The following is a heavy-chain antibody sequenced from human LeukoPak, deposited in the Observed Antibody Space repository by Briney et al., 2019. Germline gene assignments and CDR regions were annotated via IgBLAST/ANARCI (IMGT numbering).Heavy chain of an antibody. CDR3: ASPLWFGELDAFEI. CDR2: IRYDGSNR. J-gene: IGHJ3*02. CDR1: GFSFITYS. V-gene: IGHV3-30*02. Sequence: AGGSLRLSWAASGFSFITYSIHWVRQAPGKGLEGVAFIRYDGSNRFYADSVRGRFTISRDNAKNSLSLQLNSLRAGDTAVYYCASPLWFGELDAFEIWGQGTMVTVSS. D-gene: IGHD3-10*01.